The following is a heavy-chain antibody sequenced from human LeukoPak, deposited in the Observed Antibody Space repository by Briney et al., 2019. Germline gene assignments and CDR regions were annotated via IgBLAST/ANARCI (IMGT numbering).Heavy chain of an antibody. CDR2: INWNGGSV. D-gene: IGHD5-12*01. CDR3: AREGYSGYAIFDY. V-gene: IGHV3-20*04. Sequence: GGSLRLSCAASGFTFSSYEMNWVRQAPGKGLEWVSGINWNGGSVGYADSVKGRFTISRDNAKNSLYLQMNSLRAEDTALYYCAREGYSGYAIFDYWGQGTLVTVSS. CDR1: GFTFSSYE. J-gene: IGHJ4*02.